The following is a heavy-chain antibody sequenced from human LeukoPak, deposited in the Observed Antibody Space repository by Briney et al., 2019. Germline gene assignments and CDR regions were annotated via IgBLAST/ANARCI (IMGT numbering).Heavy chain of an antibody. CDR3: ARSRGAGPGAYFDY. CDR2: ISYDGSNK. Sequence: PGRSLRLSCVVSGFTFSSYGMHWVRQAPGKGLEWVAVISYDGSNKYYADSVKGRFTISRDNSKNTLYLQMNSLRAEDTAVYYCARSRGAGPGAYFDYWGQGTLVTVTS. J-gene: IGHJ4*02. D-gene: IGHD6-19*01. CDR1: GFTFSSYG. V-gene: IGHV3-30*03.